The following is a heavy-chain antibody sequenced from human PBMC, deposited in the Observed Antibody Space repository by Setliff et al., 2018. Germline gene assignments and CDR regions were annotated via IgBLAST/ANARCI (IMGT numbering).Heavy chain of an antibody. V-gene: IGHV4-61*10. CDR2: VYHGGTT. CDR1: GDSLDSGAVY. J-gene: IGHJ2*01. CDR3: ARGPTIVDWFFDL. Sequence: SETLSLTCLVSGDSLDSGAVYWTWIRQPAGKGLEWIGSVYHGGTTNYKPSLKRRVTISEDMSKNQVSLTLTSVTAADTAVYYCARGPTIVDWFFDLWGRGTLVTVSS. D-gene: IGHD3-22*01.